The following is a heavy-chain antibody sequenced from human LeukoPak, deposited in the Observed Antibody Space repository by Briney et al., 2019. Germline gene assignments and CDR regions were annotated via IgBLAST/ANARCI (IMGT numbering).Heavy chain of an antibody. CDR1: GYTLMNYY. Sequence: ASVNVSFKASGYTLMNYYMHWVRQAPGQGLEWMGIINPYGGSASYAQKFQGRVTMTWDTSTSTVYMELSSLRSEDTAVYYCARDPRLSSGYSTGILWYFDLWGSGAIVTVSS. CDR2: INPYGGSA. D-gene: IGHD3-22*01. J-gene: IGHJ2*01. V-gene: IGHV1-46*01. CDR3: ARDPRLSSGYSTGILWYFDL.